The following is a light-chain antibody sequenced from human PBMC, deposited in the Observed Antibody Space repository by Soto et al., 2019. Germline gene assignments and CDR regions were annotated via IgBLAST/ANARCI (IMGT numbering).Light chain of an antibody. CDR1: QNALNPSATNSY. CDR2: WAS. V-gene: IGKV4-1*01. J-gene: IGKJ3*01. Sequence: EIVLTQFPDSLAVSLGERAAINCKSSQNALNPSATNSYFILYQHKPGQPPVLLIHWASIRAAGVPDRFSGSGSGTDFSLTIRGVQAADVDFYYCHQFYAVPRTFGPGT. CDR3: HQFYAVPRT.